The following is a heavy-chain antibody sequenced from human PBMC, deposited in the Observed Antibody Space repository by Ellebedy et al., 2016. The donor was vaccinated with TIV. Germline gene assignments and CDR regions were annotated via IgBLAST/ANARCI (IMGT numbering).Heavy chain of an antibody. D-gene: IGHD1-7*01. CDR1: GYTFTSYD. CDR2: MNPSSGNT. J-gene: IGHJ5*02. Sequence: AASVKVSCKASGYTFTSYDINWARQASGQGLEWMGWMNPSSGNTGYAQKFQGRVTMTRNTSITTAYMALSSLRSEDTAVYYGARDRRVTGTKSPWGQGNLVTVSS. V-gene: IGHV1-8*01. CDR3: ARDRRVTGTKSP.